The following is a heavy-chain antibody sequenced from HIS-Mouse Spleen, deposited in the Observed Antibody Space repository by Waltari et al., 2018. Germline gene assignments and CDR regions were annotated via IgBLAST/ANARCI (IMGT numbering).Heavy chain of an antibody. J-gene: IGHJ5*02. V-gene: IGHV1-2*02. CDR1: GYTFTGYY. D-gene: IGHD1-26*01. CDR2: INPNSGGK. Sequence: QVQLVQSGAEVKKPGASVKVSCKASGYTFTGYYMHWVRQAPGQGLEWVGWINPNSGGKNYAQKFQGRVTMTRDTSISTAYMELSRLRSDDTAVYYGARGSGRWELLLPNWFDPWGQGTLVTVSS. CDR3: ARGSGRWELLLPNWFDP.